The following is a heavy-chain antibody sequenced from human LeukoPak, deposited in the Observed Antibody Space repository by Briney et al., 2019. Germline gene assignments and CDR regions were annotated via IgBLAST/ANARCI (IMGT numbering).Heavy chain of an antibody. J-gene: IGHJ6*02. D-gene: IGHD5-18*01. Sequence: GGSLRLSCAASGFTFNSYWMSWVRQAPGKGLEWVANIKQDGSEKYYVDSVKGRFTISRDNAKNTLYLQMNSLRAEDTAVYYCARDAVDTANAVWGQGTTVTVSS. CDR1: GFTFNSYW. CDR3: ARDAVDTANAV. V-gene: IGHV3-7*01. CDR2: IKQDGSEK.